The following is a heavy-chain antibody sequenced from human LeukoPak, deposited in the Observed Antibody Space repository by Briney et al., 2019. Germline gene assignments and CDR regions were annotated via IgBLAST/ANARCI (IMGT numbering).Heavy chain of an antibody. Sequence: ASVKVSCTASGYTFTSYGISWVRQAPGQGLEWMGWISAYNGNTNYAQKLQGRVTMTTDTSTSTAYMELRSLRSDDTAVYYCASDRAHSGSKTYYYYGMDVWGQGTTVTVSS. D-gene: IGHD3-22*01. V-gene: IGHV1-18*01. CDR2: ISAYNGNT. J-gene: IGHJ6*02. CDR3: ASDRAHSGSKTYYYYGMDV. CDR1: GYTFTSYG.